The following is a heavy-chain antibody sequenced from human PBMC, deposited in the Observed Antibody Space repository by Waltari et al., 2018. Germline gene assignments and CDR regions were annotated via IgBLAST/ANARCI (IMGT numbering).Heavy chain of an antibody. CDR1: GCPISCSSYY. D-gene: IGHD6-6*01. V-gene: IGHV4-39*01. CDR2: IYYSGST. J-gene: IGHJ4*02. Sequence: QLQLQESGPGLVKPSETLSLTRTVSGCPISCSSYYWGGIRQPPGKGLEWIGSIYYSGSTYYNPSLKSRVTISVDTSKNQFSLKLSSVTAADTAVYYCARIIAARLLFDYWGQGTLVTVSS. CDR3: ARIIAARLLFDY.